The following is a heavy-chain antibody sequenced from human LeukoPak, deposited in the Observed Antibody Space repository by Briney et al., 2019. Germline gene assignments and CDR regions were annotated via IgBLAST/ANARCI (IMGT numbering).Heavy chain of an antibody. CDR2: IYPGDSDT. Sequence: GESLKISCKGSGYSFTSYWIGWVRQMPGKGLEWMGIIYPGDSDTRYSPSFQGQVTISADKSISTAYLQWSSLKASGTAMYYCARQNDSSGYYLPYFDYWGQGTLVTVSS. J-gene: IGHJ4*02. CDR3: ARQNDSSGYYLPYFDY. D-gene: IGHD3-22*01. V-gene: IGHV5-51*01. CDR1: GYSFTSYW.